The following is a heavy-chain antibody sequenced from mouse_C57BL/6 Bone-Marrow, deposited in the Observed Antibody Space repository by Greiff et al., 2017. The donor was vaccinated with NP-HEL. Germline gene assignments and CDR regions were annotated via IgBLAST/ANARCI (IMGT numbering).Heavy chain of an antibody. CDR3: ARDYYGSSYVDY. CDR2: IYPGDGDT. Sequence: VQLQQSGAELVKPGASVKISCKASGYAFSSYWMNWVKQRPGKGLEWIGQIYPGDGDTNYNGKFKGKATLTADKSSSTAYMPLSSLTSEDSAVYFCARDYYGSSYVDYWGQGTTLTVSS. V-gene: IGHV1-80*01. CDR1: GYAFSSYW. J-gene: IGHJ2*01. D-gene: IGHD1-1*01.